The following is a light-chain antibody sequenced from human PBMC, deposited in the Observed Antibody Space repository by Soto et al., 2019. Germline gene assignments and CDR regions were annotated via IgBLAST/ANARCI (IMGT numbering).Light chain of an antibody. Sequence: QSALTQPPSASGSPGQSVTISCTGTSSDVGAYNYVPWYQQHAGKAPKLVIYEVTKRPSGVPDRFSGSKSANPASLTVSGLQAEDGADYYCSSFAPSNTGVFGGGTKLTVL. CDR3: SSFAPSNTGV. V-gene: IGLV2-8*01. J-gene: IGLJ3*02. CDR2: EVT. CDR1: SSDVGAYNY.